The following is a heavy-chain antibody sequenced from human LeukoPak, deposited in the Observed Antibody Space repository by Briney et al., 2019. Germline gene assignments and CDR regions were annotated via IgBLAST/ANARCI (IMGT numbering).Heavy chain of an antibody. CDR1: GFIFINHG. D-gene: IGHD2-21*01. V-gene: IGHV1-18*01. CDR3: ARWGDLPSDS. J-gene: IGHJ4*02. Sequence: VVSVKVSCKTSGFIFINHGISWVRQAPGQGLEWMGWISAYNGNTDYGQNFQGRLTMTTDTSTSTAYMELGSLDFDDTAVYFCARWGDLPSDSWGQGTLVTVSS. CDR2: ISAYNGNT.